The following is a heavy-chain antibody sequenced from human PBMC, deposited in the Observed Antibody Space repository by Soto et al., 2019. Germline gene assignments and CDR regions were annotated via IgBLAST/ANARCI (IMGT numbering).Heavy chain of an antibody. CDR1: GFTLSDYW. CDR3: AKSPETQVYGDYGHWRGFLSYYYYMDV. V-gene: IGHV3-74*01. D-gene: IGHD4-17*01. J-gene: IGHJ6*03. Sequence: PGGSLRLSCAASGFTLSDYWMHWVRQVPGKGLLWVSRISVDGGDTTYADSVKGRFTISRDNSKNTLYLQMNSLRAEDTAVYYCAKSPETQVYGDYGHWRGFLSYYYYMDVWGKGTTVTVSS. CDR2: ISVDGGDT.